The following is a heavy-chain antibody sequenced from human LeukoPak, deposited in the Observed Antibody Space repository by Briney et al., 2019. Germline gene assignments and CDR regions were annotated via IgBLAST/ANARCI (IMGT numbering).Heavy chain of an antibody. CDR1: GGSISSSSYY. D-gene: IGHD3-22*01. J-gene: IGHJ4*02. CDR2: IYYSGST. V-gene: IGHV4-39*07. Sequence: SETLSLTCTVSGGSISSSSYYWGWIRQPPGKGLEWIGSIYYSGSTYYNPSLRSRVTISVDTSKNQFSLKLSSVTAADTAVYYCAREDYDSSGSRSFDYWGQGTLVTVSS. CDR3: AREDYDSSGSRSFDY.